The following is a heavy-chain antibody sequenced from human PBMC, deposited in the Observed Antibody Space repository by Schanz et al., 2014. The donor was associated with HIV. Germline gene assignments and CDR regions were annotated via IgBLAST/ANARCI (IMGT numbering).Heavy chain of an antibody. CDR1: GFTFSTTA. J-gene: IGHJ4*02. CDR2: ISGSGGST. CDR3: ARGLGY. V-gene: IGHV3-23*01. Sequence: LLESGGGLVQPGGSLRLSCAASGFTFSTTAMSWVRQAPGKGLEWVSNISGSGGSTFYADAVKGRFTISRDSSKNTLFLQMNSLRAEDTAVYYCARGLGYWGQGTLVTVSS.